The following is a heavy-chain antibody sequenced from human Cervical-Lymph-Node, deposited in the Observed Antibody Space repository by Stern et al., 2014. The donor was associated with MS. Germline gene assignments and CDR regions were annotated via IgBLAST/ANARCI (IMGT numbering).Heavy chain of an antibody. D-gene: IGHD2-2*01. CDR1: GYTFTGYY. CDR3: ARGGALIVVVPAAKGMDV. V-gene: IGHV1-2*06. J-gene: IGHJ6*02. Sequence: VQLEESGAEVKKPGASVKVSCKASGYTFTGYYMHWVRQAPGQGLEWMGRINPNSGGANYAQKFQGRVTMTRDTSISTAYMELSRLRSDDTAVYYCARGGALIVVVPAAKGMDVWGQGTTVTVSS. CDR2: INPNSGGA.